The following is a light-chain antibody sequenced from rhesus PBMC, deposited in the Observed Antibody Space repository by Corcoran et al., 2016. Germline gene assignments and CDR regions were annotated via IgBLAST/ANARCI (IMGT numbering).Light chain of an antibody. CDR3: QQYSNWPYS. Sequence: EIVMTQSPATLSLSPGERATLSCRASQSVSSSLAWYQQKPGQAPRLLIYGASNRATGIPDRFSGSGSGTEFTLTISVLEPEDFAVYYCQQYSNWPYSFGQGTKVEIK. CDR2: GAS. V-gene: IGKV3-42*03. J-gene: IGKJ2*01. CDR1: QSVSSS.